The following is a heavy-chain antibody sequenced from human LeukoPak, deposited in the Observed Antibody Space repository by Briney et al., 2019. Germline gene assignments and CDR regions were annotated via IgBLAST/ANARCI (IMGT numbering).Heavy chain of an antibody. D-gene: IGHD3-3*01. CDR1: GVSFSTHW. CDR3: ASGFLDDFWSGHF. CDR2: IKHDGSEK. V-gene: IGHV3-7*01. J-gene: IGHJ4*02. Sequence: SGGALRLSCAASGVSFSTHWMSWVRLAPGKGPEWVGNIKHDGSEKYYVDSVKGPFTTSRDNAKTSLYLHMNSLRAEDTAVYYCASGFLDDFWSGHFWGQGTLVTVSS.